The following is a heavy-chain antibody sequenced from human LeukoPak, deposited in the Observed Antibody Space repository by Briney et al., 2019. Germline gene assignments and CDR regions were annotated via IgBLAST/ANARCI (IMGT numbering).Heavy chain of an antibody. Sequence: PGGSLRLSCAGSGFIFNNYAMHWVRQPPGKGLEWVSGISGSGGSTYYADSLKGRLTISRDNSRNTLYLQMNSLRADDTAVYYCAKGATGGSYYFDYWGQGTLVTVSS. V-gene: IGHV3-23*01. CDR2: ISGSGGST. D-gene: IGHD1-26*01. CDR1: GFIFNNYA. J-gene: IGHJ4*02. CDR3: AKGATGGSYYFDY.